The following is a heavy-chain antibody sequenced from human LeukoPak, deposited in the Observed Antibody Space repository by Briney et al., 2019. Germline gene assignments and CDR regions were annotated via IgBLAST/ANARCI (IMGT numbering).Heavy chain of an antibody. J-gene: IGHJ4*02. CDR2: ISAYNGNT. V-gene: IGHV1-18*01. CDR3: ERVPQDTAMALSFDY. D-gene: IGHD5-18*01. CDR1: GYTFTSYG. Sequence: ASVKVSCKASGYTFTSYGISWVRQAPGQGLEWMGWISAYNGNTNYAQKLQGRVTMTTDTSTSTAYMELRSLRSDDTAVYYCERVPQDTAMALSFDYWGQGTLVTVSS.